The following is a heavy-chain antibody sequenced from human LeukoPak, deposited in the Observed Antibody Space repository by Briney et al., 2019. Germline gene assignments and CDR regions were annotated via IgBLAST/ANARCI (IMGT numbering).Heavy chain of an antibody. CDR2: IYYRAST. Sequence: PSETLSLTCTVSGGSISGSSYYWGWIRQPPGKGLEWIGRIYYRASTYYNPTLKSRVTVSVDTSKNQFSLKLSPVTAADTAVYYCALIRGYCRTWGQGTLVTVSS. D-gene: IGHD2-15*01. V-gene: IGHV4-39*01. CDR3: ALIRGYCRT. CDR1: GGSISGSSYY. J-gene: IGHJ5*02.